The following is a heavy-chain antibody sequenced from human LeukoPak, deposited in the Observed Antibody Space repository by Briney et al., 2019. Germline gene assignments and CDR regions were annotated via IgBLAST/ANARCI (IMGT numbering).Heavy chain of an antibody. J-gene: IGHJ4*02. CDR3: ATYDILTGYSYYFDY. CDR1: GYTFTSYY. D-gene: IGHD3-9*01. Sequence: EASVKVSCKASGYTFTSYYIHWVRQAPGQGLEWMGIINPSGGSTSYAQKFQGRVTMTRDTSTSTVYMELSSLRSEDRAVYYCATYDILTGYSYYFDYWGQGTLVTVSS. V-gene: IGHV1-46*01. CDR2: INPSGGST.